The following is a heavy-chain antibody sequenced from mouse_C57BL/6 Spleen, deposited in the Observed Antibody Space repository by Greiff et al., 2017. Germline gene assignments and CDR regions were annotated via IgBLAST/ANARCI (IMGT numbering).Heavy chain of an antibody. CDR3: TFICYYGSSYGYCDV. CDR2: IDPEDGDT. D-gene: IGHD1-1*01. Sequence: VQLKQSGAELVRPGASVKLSCTASGFNFKDYYMHWVKQRPEQGLEWIGRIDPEDGDTEYAPKFQGKATMTADTSSNTAYLQLSSLTSEDTAVYYCTFICYYGSSYGYCDVWGTGTTVTVSS. J-gene: IGHJ1*03. CDR1: GFNFKDYY. V-gene: IGHV14-1*01.